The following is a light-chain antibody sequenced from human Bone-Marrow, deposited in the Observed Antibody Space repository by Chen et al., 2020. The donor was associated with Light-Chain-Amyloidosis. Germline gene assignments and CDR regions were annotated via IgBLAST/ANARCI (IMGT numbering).Light chain of an antibody. J-gene: IGKJ1*01. CDR1: QDIRNY. CDR2: DAS. Sequence: DIQMTQSPSSLSASVGDKVTITCQARQDIRNYLNWYHQKPGKAPKLLIYDASNLETGVPSRFSGSGSGTDFTFTISSLQPEDIATYYCQNYDNLSWTFGQGTKVDI. V-gene: IGKV1-33*01. CDR3: QNYDNLSWT.